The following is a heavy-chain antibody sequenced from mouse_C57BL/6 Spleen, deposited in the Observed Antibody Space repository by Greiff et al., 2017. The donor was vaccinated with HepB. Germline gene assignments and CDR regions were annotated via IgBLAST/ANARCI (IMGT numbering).Heavy chain of an antibody. CDR2: INPNNGGT. V-gene: IGHV1-26*01. Sequence: EVQLQQSGPELVKPGASVKISCKASGYTFTDYYMNWVKQSHGKSLEWIGDINPNNGGTSYNQKFKGKATLTVDKSSSTAYMELRSLTSEDSAVYYCATLPYDYDGYYAMDYWGQGTSVTVSS. CDR3: ATLPYDYDGYYAMDY. D-gene: IGHD2-4*01. J-gene: IGHJ4*01. CDR1: GYTFTDYY.